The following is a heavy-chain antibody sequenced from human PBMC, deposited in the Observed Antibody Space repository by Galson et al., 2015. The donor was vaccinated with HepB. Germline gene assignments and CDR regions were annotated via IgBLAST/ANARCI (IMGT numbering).Heavy chain of an antibody. CDR3: ARGPEVVEGVISPKFPVLAAKNWFDP. D-gene: IGHD2-15*01. V-gene: IGHV1-2*02. CDR2: INPKSGGT. J-gene: IGHJ5*02. Sequence: SVKVSCKASGYSFSDFYMHWVRQAPGQGHEWMGWINPKSGGTDYAENFQGRVTMTRDASISTTYMELIRLKADDTAVYYCARGPEVVEGVISPKFPVLAAKNWFDPWGQGALVTVSS. CDR1: GYSFSDFY.